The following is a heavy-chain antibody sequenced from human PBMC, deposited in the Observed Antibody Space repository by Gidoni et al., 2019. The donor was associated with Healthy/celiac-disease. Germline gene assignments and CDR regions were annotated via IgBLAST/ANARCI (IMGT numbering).Heavy chain of an antibody. CDR3: AKDRGAYGDYDFDY. D-gene: IGHD4-17*01. J-gene: IGHJ4*02. CDR1: GFTFSSYG. CDR2: ISYDGSNK. V-gene: IGHV3-30*18. Sequence: QVQLVESGGGVVQPGRSLRLSCAASGFTFSSYGRHWVRQAPGKGLEWVAVISYDGSNKYYADSVKDRFTISRDNSKNTLYLQMNSLRAEDTAVYYCAKDRGAYGDYDFDYWGQGTLVTVSS.